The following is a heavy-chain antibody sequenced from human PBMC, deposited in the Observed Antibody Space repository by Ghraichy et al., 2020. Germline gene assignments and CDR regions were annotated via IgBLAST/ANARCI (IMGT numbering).Heavy chain of an antibody. J-gene: IGHJ4*02. CDR2: IKQDGSEK. CDR1: GFTFSSYW. V-gene: IGHV3-7*01. D-gene: IGHD5-18*01. Sequence: LSLTCAASGFTFSSYWMSWVRQAPGKGLEWVANIKQDGSEKYYVDSVKGRFTISRDNAKHSLFLPMNSLRAEDTAVYYCARDNVYSYGSGRFRYWGQGTLVTVSS. CDR3: ARDNVYSYGSGRFRY.